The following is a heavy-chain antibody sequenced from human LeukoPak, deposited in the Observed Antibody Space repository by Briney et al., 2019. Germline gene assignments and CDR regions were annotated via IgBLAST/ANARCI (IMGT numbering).Heavy chain of an antibody. J-gene: IGHJ5*02. CDR3: ASTRIVGYQLPRTTNWFDP. Sequence: GGSLRLSCAASGFTFSTYAMTWVRQAPGKGLEWVSSISASGTNTYYADSVKGRFTISRDNSKNTLYLQMNSLRAEDTAVYYCASTRIVGYQLPRTTNWFDPWGQGTLVTVSS. CDR1: GFTFSTYA. D-gene: IGHD2-2*01. V-gene: IGHV3-23*01. CDR2: ISASGTNT.